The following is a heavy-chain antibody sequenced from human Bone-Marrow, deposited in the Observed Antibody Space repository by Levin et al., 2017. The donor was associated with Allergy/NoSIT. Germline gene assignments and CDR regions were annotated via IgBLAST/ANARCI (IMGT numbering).Heavy chain of an antibody. J-gene: IGHJ6*02. CDR3: AKREEGYCSGGSCQLYGMDV. Sequence: GGSLRLSCAASGFTFSSYGMHWVRQAPGKGLEWVAVISYDGSNKYYADSVKGRFTISRDNSKNTLYLQMNSLRAEDRAVYYCAKREEGYCSGGSCQLYGMDVWGQGTTVTVSS. CDR2: ISYDGSNK. CDR1: GFTFSSYG. D-gene: IGHD2-15*01. V-gene: IGHV3-30*18.